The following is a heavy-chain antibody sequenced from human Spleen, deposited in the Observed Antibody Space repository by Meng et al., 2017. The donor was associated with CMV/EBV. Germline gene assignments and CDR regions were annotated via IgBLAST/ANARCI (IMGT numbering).Heavy chain of an antibody. D-gene: IGHD6-13*01. Sequence: QITLKESGPTLVKPTQTLTLTCTFSGFSLSTSGVGVGWIRQPPGKALEWLALIYWDDDKRYSPSLKSRLTITKDTSKNQVVLTMTNMDPVDTATYYCAHSHLSYSSSWYEYFQHWGQGTLVTVSS. CDR3: AHSHLSYSSSWYEYFQH. CDR2: IYWDDDK. J-gene: IGHJ1*01. V-gene: IGHV2-5*02. CDR1: GFSLSTSGVG.